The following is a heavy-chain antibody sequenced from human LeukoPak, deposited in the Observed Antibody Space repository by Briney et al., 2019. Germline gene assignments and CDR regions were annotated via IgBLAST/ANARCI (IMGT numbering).Heavy chain of an antibody. D-gene: IGHD2-15*01. Sequence: GGSLRLSCAASGFTFSHHYVDWVRQAPGKGLEWVGRTRNKANSYTTDYAASVKGRFTISRDDSKNSLYLQMNSLKTEDTAVYYCVRGPRFCSAGSCYSHFDYWGQGTLVTVSS. CDR3: VRGPRFCSAGSCYSHFDY. J-gene: IGHJ4*02. V-gene: IGHV3-72*01. CDR1: GFTFSHHY. CDR2: TRNKANSYTT.